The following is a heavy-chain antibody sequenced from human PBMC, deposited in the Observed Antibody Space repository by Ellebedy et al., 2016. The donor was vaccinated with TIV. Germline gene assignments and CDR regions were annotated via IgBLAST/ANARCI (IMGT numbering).Heavy chain of an antibody. CDR2: IYYSGST. D-gene: IGHD3-22*01. CDR3: ARLRLSGYYKYFQH. CDR1: GGSISSYY. V-gene: IGHV4-59*08. J-gene: IGHJ1*01. Sequence: SETLSLTCTVSGGSISSYYWNWIRQPPGKGLEWIGYIYYSGSTNYNPSLKSRVTISVDTSKNQFSLKLSSVTAADTAVYYCARLRLSGYYKYFQHWGQGTLVTVSS.